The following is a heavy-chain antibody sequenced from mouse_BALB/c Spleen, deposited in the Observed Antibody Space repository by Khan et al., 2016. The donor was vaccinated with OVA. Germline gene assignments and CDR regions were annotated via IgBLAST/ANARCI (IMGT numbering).Heavy chain of an antibody. V-gene: IGHV1S34*01. CDR3: ARGEYYGSSSFAY. Sequence: LVKTGASVKISCKASGYSLTGYYMHWVKQSHGKSLEWIGYISCYNGVIISNQEFKGKATFTVDTSSSTSYMQFKSLTSEESAVDDGARGEYYGSSSFAYWGQGTLVTVSA. D-gene: IGHD1-1*01. CDR2: ISCYNGVI. CDR1: GYSLTGYY. J-gene: IGHJ3*01.